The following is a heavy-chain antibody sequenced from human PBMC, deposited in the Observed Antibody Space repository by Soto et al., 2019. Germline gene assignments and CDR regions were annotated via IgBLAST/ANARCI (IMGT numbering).Heavy chain of an antibody. CDR2: IYHSGAT. V-gene: IGHV4-59*03. CDR3: ARLGLTGPPVQYHHYGLDV. J-gene: IGHJ6*02. CDR1: GGSITGYY. D-gene: IGHD3-9*01. Sequence: QVQLQESGPGLVKPSETLSLTCTVSGGSITGYYWSWIRQPPGKGLEFIGYIYHSGATEYTPSLKSRVTISVDKSENQFSLQMRSVSAADTAMYFGARLGLTGPPVQYHHYGLDVWGQGATVTVSS.